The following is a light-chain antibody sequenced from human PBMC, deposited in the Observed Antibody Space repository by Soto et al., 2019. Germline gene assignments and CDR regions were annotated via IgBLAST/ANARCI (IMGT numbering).Light chain of an antibody. CDR2: GAS. Sequence: EIVMTQSPASLSVSPGDGATLSCRASQSVASNVAWYQQRPGQGPRLLIHGASTRAVAVPARFSGSGSGTDFTLTISSLQSEDFAVYYCQQYHNWPPQYSFGQGTKLQIE. CDR1: QSVASN. CDR3: QQYHNWPPQYS. J-gene: IGKJ2*01. V-gene: IGKV3-15*01.